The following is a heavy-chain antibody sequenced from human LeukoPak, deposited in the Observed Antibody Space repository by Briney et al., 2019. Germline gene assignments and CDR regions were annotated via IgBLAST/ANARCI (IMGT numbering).Heavy chain of an antibody. CDR2: IYPGDSDT. CDR1: GYIFTSYW. J-gene: IGHJ3*02. Sequence: GESLKISCKGSGYIFTSYWIGWVRQMPGKGPEWMGIIYPGDSDTRYSPSFQGQVTISADKSISTAYLQWSSLKASDTAMYYCARRYPFGVVIREDAFDIWGQGTMVTVSS. V-gene: IGHV5-51*01. CDR3: ARRYPFGVVIREDAFDI. D-gene: IGHD3-3*01.